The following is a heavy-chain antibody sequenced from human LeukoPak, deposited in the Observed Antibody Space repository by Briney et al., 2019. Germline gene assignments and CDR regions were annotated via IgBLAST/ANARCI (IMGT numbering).Heavy chain of an antibody. Sequence: ASVTVSCKVSGYTLTELSMHWVRQAPGKGLEWMGGFDPEDGETIYAQKFQGRVTMTEDTSTDTAYMELSSLRSEDTAVYYCATTPLLTIFGVVTRDYWGQGTLVTVSS. J-gene: IGHJ4*02. D-gene: IGHD3-3*01. CDR1: GYTLTELS. CDR2: FDPEDGET. CDR3: ATTPLLTIFGVVTRDY. V-gene: IGHV1-24*01.